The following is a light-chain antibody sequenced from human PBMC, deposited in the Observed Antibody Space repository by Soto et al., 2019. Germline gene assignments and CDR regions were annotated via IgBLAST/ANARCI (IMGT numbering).Light chain of an antibody. V-gene: IGLV3-1*01. J-gene: IGLJ2*01. CDR2: QDD. CDR1: KLGDRY. Sequence: SYELTQPPSVSVSPGQTASITCSGHKLGDRYASWYQQRPGQPPVLVMFQDDRRPSGIPDRFSGSNSGNTATLTISGTDTVDEADYYCQAWDKSSAIFGGGTKVTVL. CDR3: QAWDKSSAI.